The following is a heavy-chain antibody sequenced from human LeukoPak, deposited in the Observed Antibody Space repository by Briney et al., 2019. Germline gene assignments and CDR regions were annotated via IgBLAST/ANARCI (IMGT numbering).Heavy chain of an antibody. Sequence: GGSLRLSCVASGFTFSRHDMHWVRQAPGEGLEWVSAIGTDGATYYPDSLKGRFSISRESGKNSLYLYMNNLRVGDTAIYYCARVAVRNAFDLWGQGTVVTVSS. CDR1: GFTFSRHD. V-gene: IGHV3-13*01. D-gene: IGHD4-17*01. CDR3: ARVAVRNAFDL. J-gene: IGHJ3*01. CDR2: IGTDGAT.